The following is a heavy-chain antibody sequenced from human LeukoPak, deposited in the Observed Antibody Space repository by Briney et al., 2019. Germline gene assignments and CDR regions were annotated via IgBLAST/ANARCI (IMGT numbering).Heavy chain of an antibody. CDR2: IGSSVSTR. D-gene: IGHD3-3*01. J-gene: IGHJ4*02. V-gene: IGHV3-48*01. CDR1: GCTFSSYN. CDR3: AREGSDFWSGYSKGYFDY. Sequence: GGSLRLSCAVSGCTFSSYNMNWVRRAPGKGLEWVSYIGSSVSTRYYADSVKGRFTISRDNGKHSLYLQMNSLRAEDTAVYYCAREGSDFWSGYSKGYFDYWGQGTLVTVSS.